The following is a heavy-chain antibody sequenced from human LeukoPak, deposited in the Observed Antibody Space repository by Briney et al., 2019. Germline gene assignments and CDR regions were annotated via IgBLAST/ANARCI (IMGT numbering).Heavy chain of an antibody. Sequence: SETLSLTCTVSGGSISSYYWSWIRQPPGKGLEWIGEINHSGSTNYNPSLKSRVTISVDTSKNQFSLKLSSVTAADTAVYYCARALSSSWYCDWFDPWGQGTLVTVSS. CDR3: ARALSSSWYCDWFDP. J-gene: IGHJ5*02. CDR1: GGSISSYY. CDR2: INHSGST. D-gene: IGHD6-13*01. V-gene: IGHV4-34*01.